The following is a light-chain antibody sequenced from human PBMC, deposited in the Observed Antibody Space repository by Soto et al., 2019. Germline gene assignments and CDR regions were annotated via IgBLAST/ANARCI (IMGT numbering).Light chain of an antibody. CDR2: DVS. Sequence: QSALTHPASVSGSLGQSITISCTGTSSDVGGYNYVSWYQHHPGKAPKLLIYDVSNRPSGISNRFSGSKSDNTASLTISGLQPEDEADYYCSSYTTSNTRQIVFGTGTKLTVL. CDR3: SSYTTSNTRQIV. J-gene: IGLJ1*01. CDR1: SSDVGGYNY. V-gene: IGLV2-14*03.